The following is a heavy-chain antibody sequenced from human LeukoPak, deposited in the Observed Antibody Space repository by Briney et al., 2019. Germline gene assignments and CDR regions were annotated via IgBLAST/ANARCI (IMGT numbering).Heavy chain of an antibody. V-gene: IGHV4-39*01. D-gene: IGHD3-3*01. Sequence: PSETLSLTCTVSGVSISSSSYYWGWIRQPPGKGLEWIGSIFHSGSTYYNPSLKSRVTISVDTSKNQFSLKLTSVTAADTAVYYCARFYDFWSAYYPWGQGTLVTVSS. CDR2: IFHSGST. CDR1: GVSISSSSYY. J-gene: IGHJ5*02. CDR3: ARFYDFWSAYYP.